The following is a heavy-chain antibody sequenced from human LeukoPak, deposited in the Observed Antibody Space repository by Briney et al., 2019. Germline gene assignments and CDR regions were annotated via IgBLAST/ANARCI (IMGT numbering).Heavy chain of an antibody. D-gene: IGHD2-2*01. CDR2: INHSGST. V-gene: IGHV4-34*01. Sequence: PSETLSLTCAVYGGSFSGYYWSWIRQPPGKGLEWIGEINHSGSTNYNPSLKSRVTISVDTSKNQFSLKLSSVTAADTAVYYCARECLDTSCYFRAFDIWGQGTMVTVSS. CDR1: GGSFSGYY. J-gene: IGHJ3*02. CDR3: ARECLDTSCYFRAFDI.